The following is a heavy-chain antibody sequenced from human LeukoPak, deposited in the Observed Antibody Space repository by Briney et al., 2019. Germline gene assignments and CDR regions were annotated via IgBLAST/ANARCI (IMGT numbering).Heavy chain of an antibody. CDR3: ARDATGANVNWFDP. CDR1: GDTFSSYA. CDR2: IIPIVGTA. Sequence: ASVKVSCKASGDTFSSYAISWVRQAPGQGLEWMGGIIPIVGTANYAQKFQGRVTITADKSTSTAYMELSSLRSEDTAVYYCARDATGANVNWFDPWGQGTLVTVSS. J-gene: IGHJ5*02. V-gene: IGHV1-69*06.